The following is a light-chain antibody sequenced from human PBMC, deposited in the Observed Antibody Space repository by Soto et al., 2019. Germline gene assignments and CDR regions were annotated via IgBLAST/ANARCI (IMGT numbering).Light chain of an antibody. Sequence: QSVLTQPPSASGAPGQSVAISFTGTNSDICSYDYVSWYQHHPGKAPKLMIYEVNKRPSGVPDRFSGSKSGNTASLTVSGLQAEDEADYYCSSYAGSNNFPYVFGTGTKVTVL. CDR2: EVN. CDR3: SSYAGSNNFPYV. CDR1: NSDICSYDY. V-gene: IGLV2-8*01. J-gene: IGLJ1*01.